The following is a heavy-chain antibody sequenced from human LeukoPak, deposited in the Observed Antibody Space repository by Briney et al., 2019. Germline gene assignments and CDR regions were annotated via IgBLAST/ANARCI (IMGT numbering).Heavy chain of an antibody. CDR2: IYTGGNT. J-gene: IGHJ6*02. V-gene: IGHV3-53*01. D-gene: IGHD6-13*01. Sequence: GGSLRLSCAASGFTVSSNYMTWVRQAPGKGLEWVSIIYTGGNTYYADSVKGRFTISRDNSKNTLYLQMNSLRAEDTAVYYCARDPGIAPLDVWGQGTTVTVSS. CDR3: ARDPGIAPLDV. CDR1: GFTVSSNY.